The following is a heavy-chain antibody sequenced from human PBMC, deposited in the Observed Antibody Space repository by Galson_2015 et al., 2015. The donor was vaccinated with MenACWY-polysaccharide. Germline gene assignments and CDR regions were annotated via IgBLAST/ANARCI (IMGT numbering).Heavy chain of an antibody. D-gene: IGHD4-17*01. CDR1: GYTFTSYA. Sequence: SVKVSCKASGYTFTSYAMNWVRQAPGQGLEWLEWINTNTGNPTYAQGFTGRFVFSLDTSVSTAYLQISSLKAEDTAVYYCVRNPTQIATTVPMGRFDYWGRGTLVTVSS. J-gene: IGHJ4*02. V-gene: IGHV7-4-1*02. CDR3: VRNPTQIATTVPMGRFDY. CDR2: INTNTGNP.